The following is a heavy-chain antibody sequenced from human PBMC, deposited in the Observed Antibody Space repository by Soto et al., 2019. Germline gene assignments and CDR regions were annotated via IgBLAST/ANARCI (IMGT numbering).Heavy chain of an antibody. V-gene: IGHV3-30-3*01. Sequence: LRLSCAASGFTFSSYAMHWVRQAPGKGLEWVAVISYGGSNKYYADSVKGRFTISRDNSKNTLYLQMNSLRAEDTAVYYCARELVVVAATPLAYYYGMDVWGQGTTVTVSS. CDR1: GFTFSSYA. CDR2: ISYGGSNK. D-gene: IGHD2-15*01. J-gene: IGHJ6*02. CDR3: ARELVVVAATPLAYYYGMDV.